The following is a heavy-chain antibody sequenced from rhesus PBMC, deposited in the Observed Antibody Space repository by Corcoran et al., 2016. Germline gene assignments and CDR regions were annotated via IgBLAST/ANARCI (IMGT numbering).Heavy chain of an antibody. CDR1: GGSLSINY. J-gene: IGHJ3*01. CDR3: ARAPSSSWSGDAFDF. Sequence: QVQLQESGPGLVKPSETLSLTCAVSGGSLSINYWSWIRQPPGKGLEWIGYISGSSGSTYYNPSLKSRVTISTDTSKNQFSLNLSSVTAADTAVYYCARAPSSSWSGDAFDFWGQGLRVTVSS. D-gene: IGHD6-13*01. V-gene: IGHV4-165*01. CDR2: ISGSSGST.